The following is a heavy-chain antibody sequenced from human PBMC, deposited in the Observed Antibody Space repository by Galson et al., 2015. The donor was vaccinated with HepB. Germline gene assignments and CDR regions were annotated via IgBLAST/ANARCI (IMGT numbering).Heavy chain of an antibody. CDR3: ARDGATDETTVTTGGVDY. CDR2: IWYDGSNK. CDR1: RFTFSSYG. D-gene: IGHD4-17*01. V-gene: IGHV3-33*01. Sequence: SLRLSCAASRFTFSSYGMHWVRQAPGKGLEWVAVIWYDGSNKYYADSVKGRFIISRDNSKNTLYLQMNSLRAEDTAVYYCARDGATDETTVTTGGVDYWGQGTLVTVSS. J-gene: IGHJ4*02.